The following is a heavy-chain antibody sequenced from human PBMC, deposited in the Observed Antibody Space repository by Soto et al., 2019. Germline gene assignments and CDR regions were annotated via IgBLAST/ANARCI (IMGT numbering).Heavy chain of an antibody. CDR1: GFTSSSYG. CDR3: AKGIRIQLWSYFDY. V-gene: IGHV3-30*18. D-gene: IGHD5-18*01. J-gene: IGHJ4*02. Sequence: PGGSLRLSCAASGFTSSSYGMHWVRQAPGKGLEWVAVISYDGSNKYYADSVKGRFTISRDNSKNTLYLQMNSLRAEDTAVYYCAKGIRIQLWSYFDYWGQGTLVTVSS. CDR2: ISYDGSNK.